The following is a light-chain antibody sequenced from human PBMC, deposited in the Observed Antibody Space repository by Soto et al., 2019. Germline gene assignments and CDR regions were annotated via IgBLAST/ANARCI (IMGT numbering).Light chain of an antibody. J-gene: IGKJ1*01. CDR1: QSVSTN. Sequence: EAVMTQSPATLSVSPGERATLSCRASQSVSTNLAWYQQKPGQAPRLLIYDASTRATGIPVRFSGSGSGTEFTLSISSVQSEAFAIFYCQQYNRWPRTFGQGTKVDIK. V-gene: IGKV3-15*01. CDR3: QQYNRWPRT. CDR2: DAS.